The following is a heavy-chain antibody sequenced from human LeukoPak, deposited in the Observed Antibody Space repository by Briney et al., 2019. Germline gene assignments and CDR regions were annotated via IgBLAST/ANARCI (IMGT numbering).Heavy chain of an antibody. CDR1: GGSISSGGYY. J-gene: IGHJ3*02. V-gene: IGHV4-30-2*01. D-gene: IGHD6-19*01. CDR2: IYHSGST. Sequence: PSETLSLTCTVSGGSISSGGYYWSWIRQPPGKGLEWIGYIYHSGSTYYNPSLKSRVTISVDRSKNQFSLKLSSVTAADTAVYYCARDLFAGYSSGWLGYAFDIWGQGTMVTVSS. CDR3: ARDLFAGYSSGWLGYAFDI.